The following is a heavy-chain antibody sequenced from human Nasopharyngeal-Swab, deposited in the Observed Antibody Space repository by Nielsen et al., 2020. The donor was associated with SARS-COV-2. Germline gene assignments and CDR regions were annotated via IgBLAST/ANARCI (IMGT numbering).Heavy chain of an antibody. J-gene: IGHJ4*02. CDR2: ISYDGSNK. Sequence: GGSLRLSSVASGFTFSRYTMHWVRQAPGKGLEWFAVISYDGSNKYYSDSVKARFTISRDISKNTLYLQMNSLKAEDTAVFYCASTPLDSSGYYYAFHYWGRGTLVTVSS. V-gene: IGHV3-30-3*01. D-gene: IGHD3-22*01. CDR1: GFTFSRYT. CDR3: ASTPLDSSGYYYAFHY.